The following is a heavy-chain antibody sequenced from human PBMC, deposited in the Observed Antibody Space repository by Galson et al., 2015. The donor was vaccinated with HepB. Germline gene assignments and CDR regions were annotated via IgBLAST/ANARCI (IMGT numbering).Heavy chain of an antibody. D-gene: IGHD3-10*01. V-gene: IGHV3-66*01. CDR2: IYSGGST. J-gene: IGHJ6*02. Sequence: SLRLSCAASGFTVSSNYMSWVRQAPGKGLEWVSVIYSGGSTYYADSVKGRFTISRDNSKNTLYLQMNSLRAEDTAVYYCARDKYYGSAGLRYYGMDVWGQGTTVTVSS. CDR1: GFTVSSNY. CDR3: ARDKYYGSAGLRYYGMDV.